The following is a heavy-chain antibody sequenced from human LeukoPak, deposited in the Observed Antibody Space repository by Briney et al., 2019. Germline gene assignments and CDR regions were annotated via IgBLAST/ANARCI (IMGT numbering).Heavy chain of an antibody. D-gene: IGHD2-15*01. J-gene: IGHJ4*02. Sequence: PSETLSLTCSASGGSVTSGSYYWSWIRQPAGKGLEWIGRISTSGSTNYNPSLKSRVTMSLDTSKNQFSLKLNSVTAADTAVYYCARGAALAIDYWGQGALVTVSS. CDR1: GGSVTSGSYY. CDR2: ISTSGST. V-gene: IGHV4-61*02. CDR3: ARGAALAIDY.